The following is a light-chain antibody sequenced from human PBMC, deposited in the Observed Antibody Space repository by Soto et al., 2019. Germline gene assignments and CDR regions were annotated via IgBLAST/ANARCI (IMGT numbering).Light chain of an antibody. CDR3: CSYAGSSTFV. CDR2: EGS. Sequence: QSALTQPASVSGSPGQSITISCTGTSNDVGSYNLVSWYQQHPGKAPKLMIYEGSKRPSGVSNRFSGSKSDNTASLIIAGPQYEAEDDYYCCSYAGSSTFVFGGGTKLTVL. CDR1: SNDVGSYNL. J-gene: IGLJ2*01. V-gene: IGLV2-23*03.